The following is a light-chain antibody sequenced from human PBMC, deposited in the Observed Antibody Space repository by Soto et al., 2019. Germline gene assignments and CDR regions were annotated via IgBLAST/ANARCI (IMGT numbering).Light chain of an antibody. CDR2: WAS. V-gene: IGKV4-1*01. J-gene: IGKJ4*02. CDR1: QSVLYSSNNKNY. CDR3: QQYYSTPPT. Sequence: DIVMTQSPDSLAVSLGERATINCKSSQSVLYSSNNKNYLGWYQQKPGQSPKLLIHWASTRESGVPDRFSGSGSVTDFTLTISSLQAEDVAVYYCQQYYSTPPTFGGGTKVEIK.